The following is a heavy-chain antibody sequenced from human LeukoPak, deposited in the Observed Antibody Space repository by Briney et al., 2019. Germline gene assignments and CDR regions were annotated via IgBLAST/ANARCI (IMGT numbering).Heavy chain of an antibody. Sequence: LGESLKISCAASGFTFSSYGMHWVRQAPGKGLEWVAVISYDGSNKYYADSVQGRFTISRDNSKNTLYLQMNSLRAEDTAVYYCAKAEGGYYYYGMDVWGQGTTVTVSS. V-gene: IGHV3-30*18. CDR2: ISYDGSNK. J-gene: IGHJ6*02. D-gene: IGHD1-14*01. CDR3: AKAEGGYYYYGMDV. CDR1: GFTFSSYG.